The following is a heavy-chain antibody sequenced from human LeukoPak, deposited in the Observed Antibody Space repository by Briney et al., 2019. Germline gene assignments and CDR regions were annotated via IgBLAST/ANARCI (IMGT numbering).Heavy chain of an antibody. CDR3: AKAYSSGCLDY. CDR1: GFTFSSYA. J-gene: IGHJ4*02. V-gene: IGHV3-23*01. D-gene: IGHD6-19*01. Sequence: PGGSLRPCCAASGFTFSSYAMNWVRQAPGKGLEWVSAISGSGGSTYYADSVKGRFTISRDNSKNTLCLQMNSLRAEDTAVYYCAKAYSSGCLDYWGQGTLVTVSS. CDR2: ISGSGGST.